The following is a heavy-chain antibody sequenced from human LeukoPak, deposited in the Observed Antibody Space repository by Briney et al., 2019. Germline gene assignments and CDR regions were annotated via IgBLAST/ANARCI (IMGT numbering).Heavy chain of an antibody. V-gene: IGHV3-11*01. J-gene: IGHJ5*02. Sequence: GGSLRLSCAASGFTFSDYYMTWMRQAPGKGLEWLSYISDSADNIHYTDSVKGRFTISRDNAKNSVALQMNSLRAEDTAVYYCASPPLGDAGRYSAVYHWGQGTLVTVSS. CDR1: GFTFSDYY. CDR3: ASPPLGDAGRYSAVYH. D-gene: IGHD1-26*01. CDR2: ISDSADNI.